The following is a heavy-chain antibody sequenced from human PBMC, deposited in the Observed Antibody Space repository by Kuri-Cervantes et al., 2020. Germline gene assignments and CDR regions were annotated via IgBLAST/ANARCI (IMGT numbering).Heavy chain of an antibody. CDR3: AREVTTVTTTLDY. Sequence: SETLSLTCTVSGGSISSSSYYWGWIRQPPGKGLEWIGSIYYSGSTYYNPSLKSRVTISVDTSKNQFSLKLSSVTAADTAVYYCAREVTTVTTTLDYWGQGTLVTVSS. CDR1: GGSISSSSYY. V-gene: IGHV4-39*02. D-gene: IGHD4-17*01. CDR2: IYYSGST. J-gene: IGHJ4*02.